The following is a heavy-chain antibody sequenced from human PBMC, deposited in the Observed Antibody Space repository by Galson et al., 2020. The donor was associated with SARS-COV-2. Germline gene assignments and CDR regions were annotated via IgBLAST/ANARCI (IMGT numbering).Heavy chain of an antibody. CDR2: ISYDGTTR. J-gene: IGHJ4*02. D-gene: IGHD6-13*01. CDR3: ARETDDYSSSLYEY. V-gene: IGHV3-30*01. CDR1: GFTFSGQA. Sequence: LSLTCAASGFTFSGQAMHWVRQAPGKGLEWVGIISYDGTTRYNGDSVKGRFTISRDNSKNTLFLQMNNLRPEDTATYYCARETDDYSSSLYEYWGQGTRVTVSS.